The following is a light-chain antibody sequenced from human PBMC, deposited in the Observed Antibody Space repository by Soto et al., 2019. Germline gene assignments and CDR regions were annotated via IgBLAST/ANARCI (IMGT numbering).Light chain of an antibody. V-gene: IGLV2-18*02. CDR1: GNYIVTYNR. Sequence: SALTQPPSLSRSPGQSVAISCPGTGNYIVTYNRVSWYQQPPGTAPKLIIYDVSDRPSGVPDRFSGSKSGNTASLTISGLQAEDEADYYCSSYTSSSTYVFGTGTKVTVL. CDR2: DVS. CDR3: SSYTSSSTYV. J-gene: IGLJ1*01.